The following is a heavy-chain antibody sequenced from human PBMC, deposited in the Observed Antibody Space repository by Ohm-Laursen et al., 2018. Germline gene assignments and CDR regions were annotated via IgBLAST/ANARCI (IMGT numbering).Heavy chain of an antibody. V-gene: IGHV3-11*01. D-gene: IGHD6-13*01. CDR2: ISNSDSTI. CDR3: TKGTPAALLAY. J-gene: IGHJ4*02. Sequence: SLRLSCTASGFTFSDYYMSWIRQAPGKGLEWVSYISNSDSTIYYADSVKGRFTISRDNAKNSLYLQMNSLRAEDTAVYYCTKGTPAALLAYWGQGTLVTVSS. CDR1: GFTFSDYY.